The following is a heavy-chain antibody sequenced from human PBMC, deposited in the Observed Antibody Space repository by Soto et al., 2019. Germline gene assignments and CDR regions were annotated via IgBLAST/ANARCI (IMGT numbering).Heavy chain of an antibody. CDR2: IYHSVST. D-gene: IGHD2-21*01. Sequence: QLQLQESGSELVKPSQTLSLTCAVSGGSISSGGYSWSWIRQPPGKGLEWIGYIYHSVSTYYNPSLKSRVTISVDRSKNQFSLKLSSVTAADTAVYFCARIPGPWGQGTLVTVSS. V-gene: IGHV4-30-2*01. J-gene: IGHJ5*02. CDR1: GGSISSGGYS. CDR3: ARIPGP.